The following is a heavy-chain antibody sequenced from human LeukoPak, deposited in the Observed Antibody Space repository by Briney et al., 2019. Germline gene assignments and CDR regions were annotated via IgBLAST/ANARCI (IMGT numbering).Heavy chain of an antibody. Sequence: PSETLSLTCTVSGGSISSGGYYWSWIRQHPGKGLEWIGSIYYSGSTYYNPSLKGRVTISVDTSKNQFSLKLSSVTAADTAVYYCARVTRQQLFDYWGQGTLVTVSS. J-gene: IGHJ4*02. CDR2: IYYSGST. D-gene: IGHD6-13*01. CDR3: ARVTRQQLFDY. CDR1: GGSISSGGYY. V-gene: IGHV4-39*07.